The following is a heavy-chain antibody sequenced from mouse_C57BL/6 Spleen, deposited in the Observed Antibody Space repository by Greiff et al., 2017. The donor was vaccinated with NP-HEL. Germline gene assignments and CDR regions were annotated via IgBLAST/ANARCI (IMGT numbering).Heavy chain of an antibody. D-gene: IGHD1-1*01. CDR2: ISYDGSN. V-gene: IGHV3-6*01. CDR3: ASPLRNYAMDY. CDR1: GYSITSGYY. J-gene: IGHJ4*01. Sequence: EVQVVESGPGLVKPSQSLSLTCSVTGYSITSGYYWNWIRQFPGNKLEWMGYISYDGSNNYNPSLKNRISITRDTSKNQFFLKLNSVTTEDTATYYCASPLRNYAMDYWGQGTSVTVSS.